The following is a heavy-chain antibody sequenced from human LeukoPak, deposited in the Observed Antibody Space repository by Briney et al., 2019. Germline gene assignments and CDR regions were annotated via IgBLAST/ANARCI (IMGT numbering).Heavy chain of an antibody. CDR3: ARGSFIRGTADDY. Sequence: VASVKVSCKASGYTFIYYDINWVRQAAGQGLEWMGWMNPNSGNTGYAQNFQGRVTMTRNTSITTAYMELSGLRSEDTAIYYCARGSFIRGTADDYWGQGTLVTASS. CDR1: GYTFIYYD. CDR2: MNPNSGNT. D-gene: IGHD1-1*01. J-gene: IGHJ4*02. V-gene: IGHV1-8*01.